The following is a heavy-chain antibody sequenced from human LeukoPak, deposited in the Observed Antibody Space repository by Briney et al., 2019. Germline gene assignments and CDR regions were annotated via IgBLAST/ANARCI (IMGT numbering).Heavy chain of an antibody. D-gene: IGHD6-19*01. CDR1: GYTFTGHY. J-gene: IGHJ6*03. CDR3: ARAAIAVAGDYHYHYMDV. Sequence: ASVKVSCKASGYTFTGHYMHWVRQAPGQGLEWMGWISPNSGDTDYAQRFQGRVTMTRDTSISTAYMELSRLRSDDTAVYFCARAAIAVAGDYHYHYMDVWGRGTTVTVSS. V-gene: IGHV1-2*02. CDR2: ISPNSGDT.